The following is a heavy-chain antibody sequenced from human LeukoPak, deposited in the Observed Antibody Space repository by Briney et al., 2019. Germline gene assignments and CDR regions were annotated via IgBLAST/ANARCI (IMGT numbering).Heavy chain of an antibody. CDR2: IYYSGST. Sequence: PSETLSLTCTVSGGSISSDYRSWIRQPPGKGLEWIGYIYYSGSTNYNPSLKSRVTISVDTSKNQFSLKLSSVTAADTAVYYCTATTAIAAAADYWGQGTLVTVSS. J-gene: IGHJ4*02. V-gene: IGHV4-59*01. CDR1: GGSISSDY. CDR3: TATTAIAAAADY. D-gene: IGHD6-13*01.